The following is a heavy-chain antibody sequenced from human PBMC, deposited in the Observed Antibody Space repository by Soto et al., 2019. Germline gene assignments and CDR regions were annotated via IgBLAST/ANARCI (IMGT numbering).Heavy chain of an antibody. CDR3: ARRYGPGFDY. CDR2: IYYSGST. Sequence: PSETLSLTCTVSCGSISSYYWSWIRQPPGKGLEWIGYIYYSGSTNYNPSLKSRVTISVDTSKNQFSLKLSSVTAADTAVYYCARRYGPGFDYWGQGTLVTVSS. J-gene: IGHJ4*02. V-gene: IGHV4-59*08. D-gene: IGHD4-17*01. CDR1: CGSISSYY.